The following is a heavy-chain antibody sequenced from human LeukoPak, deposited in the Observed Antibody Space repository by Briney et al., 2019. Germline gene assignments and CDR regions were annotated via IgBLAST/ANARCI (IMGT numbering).Heavy chain of an antibody. CDR3: ARGRNSVSGYDAFDI. CDR1: GGSISTYY. Sequence: SETLSLTCTVSGGSISTYYWSWIRQPAGKGLEWIGRIYFSGNTNYNPSLKSRVTISLDTSKNQFSLRLSSVTAADAAVYYCARGRNSVSGYDAFDIWGQGTMVTVSS. J-gene: IGHJ3*02. V-gene: IGHV4-4*07. D-gene: IGHD5/OR15-5a*01. CDR2: IYFSGNT.